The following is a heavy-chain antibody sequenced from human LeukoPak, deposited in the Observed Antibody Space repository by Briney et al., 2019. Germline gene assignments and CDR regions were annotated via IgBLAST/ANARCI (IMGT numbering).Heavy chain of an antibody. CDR3: AREVAAAGYDAFDI. J-gene: IGHJ3*02. CDR2: ISYDGSNK. Sequence: GGSLRLSCAASGFTFSSYVMHWVRQAPGKGLEWVAVISYDGSNKYYADSVKGRFTISRDNSKNTLYLQMNSLRAEDTAVYYCAREVAAAGYDAFDIWGQGTMVTVSS. D-gene: IGHD6-13*01. CDR1: GFTFSSYV. V-gene: IGHV3-30*04.